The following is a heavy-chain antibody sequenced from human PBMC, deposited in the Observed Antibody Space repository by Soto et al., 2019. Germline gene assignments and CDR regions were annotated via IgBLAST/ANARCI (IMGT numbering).Heavy chain of an antibody. Sequence: ASVKVSCTASGYTFTSYGINWARQAPGRGLEWMGWINPGNGNTKYSQQFQGRVIIDRDTSASTAYMELSSLRSEDTAVYYCARGGYFDSSNHLAYWGLGTLVTVS. D-gene: IGHD3-22*01. CDR1: GYTFTSYG. J-gene: IGHJ4*02. CDR2: INPGNGNT. CDR3: ARGGYFDSSNHLAY. V-gene: IGHV1-3*01.